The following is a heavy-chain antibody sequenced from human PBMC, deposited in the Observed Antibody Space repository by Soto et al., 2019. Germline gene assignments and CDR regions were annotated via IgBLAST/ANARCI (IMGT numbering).Heavy chain of an antibody. CDR1: GYTFTGYY. V-gene: IGHV1-2*02. CDR2: INPNSGGT. Sequence: ASVKVSCKASGYTFTGYYMHWVRQAPGQGLEWMGWINPNSGGTNYAQKFQGRVTMTRDTSISTAYMELSRLRSDDTAVYYCARDLWWQQLIYWFDPWGQGTLVTVYS. D-gene: IGHD2-15*01. CDR3: ARDLWWQQLIYWFDP. J-gene: IGHJ5*02.